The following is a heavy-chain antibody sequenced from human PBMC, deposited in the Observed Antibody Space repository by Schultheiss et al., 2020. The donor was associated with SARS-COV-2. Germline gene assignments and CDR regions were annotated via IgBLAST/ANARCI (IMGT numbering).Heavy chain of an antibody. J-gene: IGHJ4*02. CDR1: GYTFTSYD. D-gene: IGHD6-13*01. V-gene: IGHV1-8*01. Sequence: GESLKISCKASGYTFTSYDINWVRQATGQGLEWMGWMNPNSGNTGYAQKFQGRVTMTRNTSICTAYMELSSLRSEDTAVYYCARGIEDIAAAVYYFDYWGQGTLVTVSS. CDR3: ARGIEDIAAAVYYFDY. CDR2: MNPNSGNT.